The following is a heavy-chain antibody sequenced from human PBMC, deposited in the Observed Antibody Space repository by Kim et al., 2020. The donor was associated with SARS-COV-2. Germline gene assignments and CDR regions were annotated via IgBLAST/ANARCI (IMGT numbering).Heavy chain of an antibody. D-gene: IGHD3-10*01. Sequence: GESLKISCQGSGYSFTSYWISWVRQMPGKGLEWMGRIDPSDSYTNYSPSFQGHVTISADKSISTAYLQWSSLKASDTAMYYCARNPTWFGELFPLDYWGQGTLVTVSS. J-gene: IGHJ4*02. CDR1: GYSFTSYW. CDR2: IDPSDSYT. V-gene: IGHV5-10-1*01. CDR3: ARNPTWFGELFPLDY.